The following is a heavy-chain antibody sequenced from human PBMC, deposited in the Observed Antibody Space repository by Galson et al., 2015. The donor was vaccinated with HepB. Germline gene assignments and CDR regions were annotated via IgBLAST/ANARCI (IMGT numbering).Heavy chain of an antibody. CDR1: GGSISSGAYS. CDR3: ARAYSNYVGYYFDS. CDR2: IYYSGST. Sequence: TLSLTCAVSGGSISSGAYSWSWIRQPPGKGLEWIGYIYYSGSTYSNPSLKSRVAMSVDTSKTQFSLKLSSVTAADTAVYFCARAYSNYVGYYFDSWGQGTLVTVSS. V-gene: IGHV4-30-4*07. J-gene: IGHJ4*02. D-gene: IGHD4-11*01.